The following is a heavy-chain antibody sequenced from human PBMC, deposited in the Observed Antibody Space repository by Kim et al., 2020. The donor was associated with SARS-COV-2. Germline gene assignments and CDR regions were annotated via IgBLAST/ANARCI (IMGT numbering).Heavy chain of an antibody. CDR2: IYTGGRT. V-gene: IGHV3-53*01. Sequence: GGSLRLSCAPSGFTVSSYYMTWVRQAPGKGLEWVSVIYTGGRTYYADSVKGRFTLSRDNSKNTLYLQMNSLRVEDTAVYYCARAEVCWESGMDVWGQGTTVTVSS. J-gene: IGHJ6*02. D-gene: IGHD1-26*01. CDR3: ARAEVCWESGMDV. CDR1: GFTVSSYY.